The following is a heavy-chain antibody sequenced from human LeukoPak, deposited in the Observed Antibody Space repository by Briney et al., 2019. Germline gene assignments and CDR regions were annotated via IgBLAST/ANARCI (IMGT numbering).Heavy chain of an antibody. J-gene: IGHJ4*02. CDR1: GFTFSSYW. Sequence: GGSLRLSCAASGFTFSSYWMNWARQAPGKGLEWVAVISYDGSNKYYADSVKGRFTISRDNSKNTLYLQMNSMSAEDTAVYYCARDRGGSMPEYYFDYWGQGTLVTVSS. CDR2: ISYDGSNK. D-gene: IGHD1-26*01. CDR3: ARDRGGSMPEYYFDY. V-gene: IGHV3-30-3*01.